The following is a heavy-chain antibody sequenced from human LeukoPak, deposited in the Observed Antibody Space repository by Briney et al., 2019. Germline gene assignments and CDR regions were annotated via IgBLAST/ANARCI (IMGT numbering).Heavy chain of an antibody. Sequence: GGSLRLSRAASGFTFSDYYMSLIRQAPGKGLEWVSYISSSGSTIYYADSVKGRFTISRDNAKNSLYLQMNSLRAEDTAVYYCARGSRGYYASDAFDIWDQGTMVTVSS. CDR1: GFTFSDYY. CDR3: ARGSRGYYASDAFDI. J-gene: IGHJ3*02. D-gene: IGHD3-10*01. V-gene: IGHV3-11*01. CDR2: ISSSGSTI.